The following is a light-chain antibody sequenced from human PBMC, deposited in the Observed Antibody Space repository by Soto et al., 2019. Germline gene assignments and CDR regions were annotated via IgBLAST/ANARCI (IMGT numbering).Light chain of an antibody. V-gene: IGLV2-8*01. Sequence: QSVLTQPPSASGSPGQSVTISCTGTSSDIGGYNYVSWYQQHPGKATKLIIYEVSKRPSGVPDRFSGSKSGNTASLTVSGLQAEEEAEYYCTSYAGSNNLVFGTGTKVTVL. CDR3: TSYAGSNNLV. J-gene: IGLJ1*01. CDR1: SSDIGGYNY. CDR2: EVS.